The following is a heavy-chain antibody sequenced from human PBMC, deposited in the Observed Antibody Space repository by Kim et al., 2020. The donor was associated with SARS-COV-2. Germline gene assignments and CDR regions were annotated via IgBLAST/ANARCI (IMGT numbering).Heavy chain of an antibody. J-gene: IGHJ6*02. Sequence: GGSLRLSCAASGFTFSSYSMNWVRQAPGKGLEWVSSISSSSSYIYYADSVKGRFTISRDNAKNSLYLQMNSLRAEDTAVYYCAREGAKVVRYYGMDVWGQGTTVTVSS. V-gene: IGHV3-21*01. CDR1: GFTFSSYS. CDR3: AREGAKVVRYYGMDV. CDR2: ISSSSSYI. D-gene: IGHD2-8*01.